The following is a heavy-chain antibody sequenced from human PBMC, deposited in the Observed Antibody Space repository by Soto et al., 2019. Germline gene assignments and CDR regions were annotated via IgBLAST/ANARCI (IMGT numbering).Heavy chain of an antibody. Sequence: SETLSLTCAVYGGSFSGYYWSWIRQPPGKGLEWIGEINHSGSTNYNPSLKSRVTISVDTSKNQFSLKLSSVTAADTAVYYCARGRKPYGSGSALLNWFDPWGQGTLVTVSS. D-gene: IGHD3-10*01. CDR3: ARGRKPYGSGSALLNWFDP. CDR2: INHSGST. J-gene: IGHJ5*02. CDR1: GGSFSGYY. V-gene: IGHV4-34*01.